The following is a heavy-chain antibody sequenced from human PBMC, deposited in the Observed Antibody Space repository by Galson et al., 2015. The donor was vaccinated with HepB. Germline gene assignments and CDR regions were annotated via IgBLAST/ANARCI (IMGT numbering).Heavy chain of an antibody. CDR3: ARGRPSTVIVGSGPSVPFDY. V-gene: IGHV1-69*13. J-gene: IGHJ4*02. Sequence: SVKVSCKASGGTFSSYGISWVRQAPGQGLEWMGGIIPIFNTTNHAQKFQGRVTITADESTNTAYMELSSLSFEDTAVYYCARGRPSTVIVGSGPSVPFDYWGQGTLVTVSS. CDR1: GGTFSSYG. D-gene: IGHD3-22*01. CDR2: IIPIFNTT.